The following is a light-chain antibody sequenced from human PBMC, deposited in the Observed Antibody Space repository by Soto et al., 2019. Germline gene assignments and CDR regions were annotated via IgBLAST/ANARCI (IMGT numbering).Light chain of an antibody. CDR1: QSVSSN. CDR2: GAS. Sequence: EIVMTQSPATLSVSPGERATLSCRASQSVSSNLAWYQQKPGLAPRLLVYGASTRATGIPARFSGSGSGTEFTLTIGSLQSEDFAVYYCQQYNDWPPGAFGQGTKVEIK. V-gene: IGKV3-15*01. J-gene: IGKJ1*01. CDR3: QQYNDWPPGA.